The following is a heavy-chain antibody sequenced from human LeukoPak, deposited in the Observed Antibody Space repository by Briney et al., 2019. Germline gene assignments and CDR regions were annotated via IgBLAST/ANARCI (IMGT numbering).Heavy chain of an antibody. Sequence: GGSLRLSRAASGFTFRSHAMSWVRQAPGKGLEWVSDISGSGGSTNYADSVKGRFTISRDHSKNTLNLQMNSLRVEDTAVYFCVKDMNYHDISGPFNYWGQGTLVTVSS. D-gene: IGHD3-22*01. CDR1: GFTFRSHA. V-gene: IGHV3-23*01. CDR2: ISGSGGST. CDR3: VKDMNYHDISGPFNY. J-gene: IGHJ4*02.